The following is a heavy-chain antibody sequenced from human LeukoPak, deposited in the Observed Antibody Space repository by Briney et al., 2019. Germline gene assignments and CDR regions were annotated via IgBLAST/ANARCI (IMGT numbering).Heavy chain of an antibody. V-gene: IGHV4-59*01. J-gene: IGHJ4*02. CDR2: IYYSGST. D-gene: IGHD2-15*01. CDR3: ARGHCSGGSCYWGY. CDR1: GGSISSYY. Sequence: SETLSLTCTVSGGSISSYYWSWIRQPPGKGLEWIGYIYYSGSTNYNPSLKSRVTISVDTSKNQFSLKLSSVTAADTAVYYCARGHCSGGSCYWGYWGQGTLVTVSS.